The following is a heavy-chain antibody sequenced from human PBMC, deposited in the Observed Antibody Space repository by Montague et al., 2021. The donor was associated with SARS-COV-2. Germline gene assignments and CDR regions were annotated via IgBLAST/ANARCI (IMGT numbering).Heavy chain of an antibody. V-gene: IGHV4-39*01. CDR2: VYYSGYT. Sequence: SETLSLTCTVSGDSVSSSDHYWGWIRQPPGKGLEWLGSVYYSGYTYYNPSVKGRVTISIDTSKNQFSLKLNSLTATDTAIYHCARRRRRQDYFDFWGQGTLVTVSS. CDR1: GDSVSSSDHY. D-gene: IGHD1-1*01. J-gene: IGHJ4*02. CDR3: ARRRRRQDYFDF.